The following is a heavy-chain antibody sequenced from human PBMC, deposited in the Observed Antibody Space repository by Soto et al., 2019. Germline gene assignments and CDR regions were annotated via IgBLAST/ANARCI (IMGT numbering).Heavy chain of an antibody. CDR3: VRHGNGTPFYFDL. Sequence: EVQLVQSGAEVKKPGEALRLSCQGSGYRFINYWISWVRQMHGKVLEWVGRIDPSDSYTVYSPSFQGHVTISIDTAINTAFLEWRSLQASDTSMYYCVRHGNGTPFYFDLWGRGTLVPVSP. D-gene: IGHD1-1*01. V-gene: IGHV5-10-1*03. CDR2: IDPSDSYT. J-gene: IGHJ4*02. CDR1: GYRFINYW.